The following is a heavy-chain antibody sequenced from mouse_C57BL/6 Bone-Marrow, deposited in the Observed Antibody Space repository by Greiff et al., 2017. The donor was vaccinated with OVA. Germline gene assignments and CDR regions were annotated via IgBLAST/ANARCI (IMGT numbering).Heavy chain of an antibody. J-gene: IGHJ1*03. Sequence: EVQVVESGGGLVKPGGSLKLSCAASGFTFSSYAMSWVRQTPEKRLEWVATISDGGSYTYYPDNVKGRFTIARDNAKNNLYLQMSHLKSEDTAMYDCARADGSSDWYFDVWGTGTTVTVSS. V-gene: IGHV5-4*01. CDR3: ARADGSSDWYFDV. CDR2: ISDGGSYT. CDR1: GFTFSSYA. D-gene: IGHD1-1*01.